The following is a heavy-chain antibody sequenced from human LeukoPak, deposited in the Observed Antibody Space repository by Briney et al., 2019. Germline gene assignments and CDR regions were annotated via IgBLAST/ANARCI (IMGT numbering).Heavy chain of an antibody. D-gene: IGHD2-15*01. V-gene: IGHV1-18*01. CDR3: SRSGPGSCSGGSCYSNY. CDR2: ISAYNGNT. J-gene: IGHJ4*02. Sequence: ASVKVSCKASGGTFSSYAISWVRQAPGQGLEWMGWISAYNGNTNYAQKLQGRITMTTDTSTNTAYMELRSLRSDDTAVYYCSRSGPGSCSGGSCYSNYWGQGTLVTVSS. CDR1: GGTFSSYA.